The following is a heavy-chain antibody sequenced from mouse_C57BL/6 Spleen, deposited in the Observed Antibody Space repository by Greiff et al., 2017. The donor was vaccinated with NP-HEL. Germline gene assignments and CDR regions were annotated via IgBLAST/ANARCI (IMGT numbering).Heavy chain of an antibody. J-gene: IGHJ3*01. Sequence: QVQLQQSGAELMKPGASVKLSCKATGYTFTGYWIEWVKQRPGHGLEWIGEILPGSGSNNYNEKFKGKATFTADTSSNTAYMHLSSLTTEDSAIYYCAIWNYYVSSPWFAYWGQGTLVTVSA. V-gene: IGHV1-9*01. CDR1: GYTFTGYW. CDR3: AIWNYYVSSPWFAY. CDR2: ILPGSGSN. D-gene: IGHD1-1*01.